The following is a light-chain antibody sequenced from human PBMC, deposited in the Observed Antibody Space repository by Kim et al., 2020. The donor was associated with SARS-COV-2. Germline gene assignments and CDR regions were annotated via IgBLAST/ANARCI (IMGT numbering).Light chain of an antibody. Sequence: VALGQTVRITCQGDSLRRYYATWYQQKPGQAPILVIYGKNNRPSGIPDRFSGSSSGNTASLTIAGTQAGDEADYYCNSRDSNDNVVFGGGTKLTVL. J-gene: IGLJ2*01. V-gene: IGLV3-19*01. CDR3: NSRDSNDNVV. CDR2: GKN. CDR1: SLRRYY.